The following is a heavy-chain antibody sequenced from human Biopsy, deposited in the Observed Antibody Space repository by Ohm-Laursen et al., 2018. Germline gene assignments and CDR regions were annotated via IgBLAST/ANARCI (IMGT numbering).Heavy chain of an antibody. D-gene: IGHD2/OR15-2a*01. V-gene: IGHV4-59*01. CDR3: ARATNSTGWPYYYFYGMDV. Sequence: SQTLSFPCTVSGGSISRDYWSWMRQTPGKGLEWIGYIYYSGSTNYNPYLKSRVNISEDTSKNQVSLRLNSVTAADTAVYYCARATNSTGWPYYYFYGMDVWGQGTTVIVSS. J-gene: IGHJ6*02. CDR1: GGSISRDY. CDR2: IYYSGST.